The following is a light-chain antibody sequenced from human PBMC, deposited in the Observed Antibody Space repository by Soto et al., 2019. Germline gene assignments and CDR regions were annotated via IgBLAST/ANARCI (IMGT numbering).Light chain of an antibody. CDR2: GAS. CDR3: QQYGSSPPSST. Sequence: EIVLTQSPATLSLSPGERATLSCRASQSVSSNLAWYQQKPGQAPRLLISGASTRATGLPARFSGRGSGTDFTLTISRLEPEDFAVYYCQQYGSSPPSSTFGQGTRLEIK. J-gene: IGKJ5*01. V-gene: IGKV3-20*01. CDR1: QSVSSN.